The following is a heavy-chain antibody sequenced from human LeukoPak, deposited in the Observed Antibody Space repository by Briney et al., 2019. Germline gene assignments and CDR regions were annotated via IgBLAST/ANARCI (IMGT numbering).Heavy chain of an antibody. V-gene: IGHV3-23*01. J-gene: IGHJ4*02. CDR3: ATRITLVRGVMLGGDY. D-gene: IGHD3-10*01. Sequence: GRSLRLSCAASGFTFTSYAMNWVRQAPGKGLEWVSAISGSGGSTYYADSVKGRFTISKDNSKNTLYLQMNTLRAEDTAVYYCATRITLVRGVMLGGDYWGQGTLVTVFS. CDR2: ISGSGGST. CDR1: GFTFTSYA.